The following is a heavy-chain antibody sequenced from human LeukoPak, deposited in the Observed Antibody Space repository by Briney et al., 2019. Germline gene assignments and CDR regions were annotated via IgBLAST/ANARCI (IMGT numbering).Heavy chain of an antibody. J-gene: IGHJ4*02. Sequence: ASVKVSCKLSGDTLTELSMHWVRQSPGKGLEWRGGFVPEDGETIYAQKFQGRVTMTEDTSTVTAYMELSSLRSDDTAVYFCATLPRGHLFDSWGQGTLVTVSS. CDR2: FVPEDGET. CDR3: ATLPRGHLFDS. CDR1: GDTLTELS. V-gene: IGHV1-24*01.